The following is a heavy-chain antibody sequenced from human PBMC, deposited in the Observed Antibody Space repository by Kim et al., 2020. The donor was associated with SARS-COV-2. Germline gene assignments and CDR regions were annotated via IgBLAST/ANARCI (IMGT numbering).Heavy chain of an antibody. D-gene: IGHD3-22*01. V-gene: IGHV4-59*13. CDR2: IYYSGST. Sequence: SETLSLTCTVSGGSISSYYWSWIRQPPGKGLEWIGYIYYSGSTNYNPSLKSRVTISVDTSKNQFSLKLSSVTAADTAVYYCARDRGYYYDSSGYKNWYFDRWGRGTLVTVSS. CDR3: ARDRGYYYDSSGYKNWYFDR. CDR1: GGSISSYY. J-gene: IGHJ2*01.